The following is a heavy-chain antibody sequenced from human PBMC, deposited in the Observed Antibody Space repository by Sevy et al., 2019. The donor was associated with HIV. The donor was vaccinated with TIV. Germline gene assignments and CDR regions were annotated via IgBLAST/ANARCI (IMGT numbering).Heavy chain of an antibody. V-gene: IGHV3-11*01. CDR1: GFTFSDYY. Sequence: GGSLRLSCAASGFTFSDYYMSWIRQAPGKGLEWVSSIGSNNSTIFYSYSMKGRFTISRDTTKNSLFLQMSSLRAEDTAVYYCARRYYDTSGYSPYWYFDLWGRGTLVTVSS. CDR3: ARRYYDTSGYSPYWYFDL. D-gene: IGHD3-22*01. J-gene: IGHJ2*01. CDR2: IGSNNSTI.